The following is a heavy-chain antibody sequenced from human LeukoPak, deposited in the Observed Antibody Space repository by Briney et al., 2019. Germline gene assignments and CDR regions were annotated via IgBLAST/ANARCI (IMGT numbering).Heavy chain of an antibody. CDR2: IYYSGST. CDR3: ARLRNLEQWVEAFDI. CDR1: GGSISSYY. V-gene: IGHV4-59*08. J-gene: IGHJ3*02. D-gene: IGHD6-19*01. Sequence: PSETLSLTCTVSGGSISSYYWSWIRQPPGKGLEWIGYIYYSGSTNYNPSLKSRVTISVDTSKNQFSLKLSSVTAADTAVYYCARLRNLEQWVEAFDIWGQGTMVTVSS.